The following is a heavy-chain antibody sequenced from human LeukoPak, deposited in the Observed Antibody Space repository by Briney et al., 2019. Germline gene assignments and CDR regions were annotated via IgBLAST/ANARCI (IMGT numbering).Heavy chain of an antibody. J-gene: IGHJ3*02. D-gene: IGHD1-26*01. CDR3: ARELERSGRLDAFDI. V-gene: IGHV1-2*02. Sequence: ASVKVSCKASGYTFTRYYMHWVRQAPGQGLEWMGWINPNSGGTNYAQKFQGRVTMTRDTSISTAYMELSRLRSDDTAVYYCARELERSGRLDAFDIWGQGTMVTVSS. CDR1: GYTFTRYY. CDR2: INPNSGGT.